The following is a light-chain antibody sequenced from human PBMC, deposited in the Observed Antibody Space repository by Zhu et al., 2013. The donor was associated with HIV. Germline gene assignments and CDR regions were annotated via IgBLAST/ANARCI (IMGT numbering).Light chain of an antibody. J-gene: IGLJ2*01. Sequence: QSALKQPPSASGSPGQSVTISCTGTISDVGGYNYVSWYQQHPGKAPKLMIYEVNKRPSGVPDRFSGSKSGNTASLTVSGLQSDDEADYFCSSYVGNNNVVFGGGTKLTVL. V-gene: IGLV2-8*01. CDR3: SSYVGNNNVV. CDR1: ISDVGGYNY. CDR2: EVN.